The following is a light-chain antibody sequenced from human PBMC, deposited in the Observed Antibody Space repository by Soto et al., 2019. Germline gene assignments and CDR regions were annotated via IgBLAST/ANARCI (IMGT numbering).Light chain of an antibody. J-gene: IGKJ5*01. V-gene: IGKV1-39*01. CDR2: AAS. Sequence: DIQMTQSPSSLSASVGDRVTITCRASQSISSYLNWYQQKPGKAPKLLIYAASSLQSGVPSRFSGSGSGTDFNLNISILQPEDFATYYCQQSYSTPPITFRQGTRLEIK. CDR1: QSISSY. CDR3: QQSYSTPPIT.